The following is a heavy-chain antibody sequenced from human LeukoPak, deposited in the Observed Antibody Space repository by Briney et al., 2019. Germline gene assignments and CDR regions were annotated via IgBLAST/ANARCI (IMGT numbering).Heavy chain of an antibody. CDR1: ESILRSHW. CDR2: IYPGDSDT. J-gene: IGHJ3*02. Sequence: HGGSLNISCKGSESILRSHWIGWVRQLPGKGLEWMGIIYPGDSDTRYSPSFQGQVTISADKSISTAYLQWSSLKASDTAMYYCARRSYYDSSGYYANDGFDIWGQGTMVTVSS. CDR3: ARRSYYDSSGYYANDGFDI. V-gene: IGHV5-51*01. D-gene: IGHD3-22*01.